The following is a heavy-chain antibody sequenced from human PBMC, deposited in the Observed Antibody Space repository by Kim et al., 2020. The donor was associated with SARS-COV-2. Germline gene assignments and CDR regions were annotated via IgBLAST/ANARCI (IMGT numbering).Heavy chain of an antibody. J-gene: IGHJ6*03. CDR2: INTNTGNP. Sequence: ASVKVSCKASGYTFTSYAMNWVRQAPGQGLEWMGWINTNTGNPTYAQGFTGRFVFSLDTSVSTAYLQISSLKAEDTAVYYCARDHSSSWFISYYYYMDVWGKGTTVTVSS. CDR3: ARDHSSSWFISYYYYMDV. CDR1: GYTFTSYA. V-gene: IGHV7-4-1*02. D-gene: IGHD6-13*01.